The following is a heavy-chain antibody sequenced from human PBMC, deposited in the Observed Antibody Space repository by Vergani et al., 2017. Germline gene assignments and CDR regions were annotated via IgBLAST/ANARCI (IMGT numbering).Heavy chain of an antibody. J-gene: IGHJ3*02. D-gene: IGHD3-9*01. CDR1: GFTFSSYS. CDR2: ISSSSSYI. CDR3: ARDPEYYDILTGYGDAFDI. Sequence: VQLVESGGGVVQPGRSLRLSCAASGFTFSSYSMNWVRQAPGKGLEWVSSISSSSSYIYYADSVKGRFTISRDNAKNSLYLQMNSLRAEDTAVYYCARDPEYYDILTGYGDAFDIWGQGTMVTVSS. V-gene: IGHV3-21*01.